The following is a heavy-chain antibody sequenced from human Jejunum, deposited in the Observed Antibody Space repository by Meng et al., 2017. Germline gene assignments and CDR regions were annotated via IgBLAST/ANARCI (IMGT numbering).Heavy chain of an antibody. D-gene: IGHD1-26*01. Sequence: ASVKVSCKPSNYALRNYGIYWVRQAPGQGLEWLGWTSPHNGNTNYAQHVQDRITLTADISTSTAYLLLRSLRSNDTAVYYCARGLQRYSGSYARGSAFDIWGQGTMVTVSS. V-gene: IGHV1-18*01. CDR2: TSPHNGNT. CDR3: ARGLQRYSGSYARGSAFDI. J-gene: IGHJ3*02. CDR1: NYALRNYG.